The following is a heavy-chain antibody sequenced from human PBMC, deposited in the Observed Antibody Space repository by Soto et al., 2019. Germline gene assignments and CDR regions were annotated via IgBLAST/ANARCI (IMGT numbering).Heavy chain of an antibody. Sequence: EVQLVESGGGLVKPGGSLRLSCAASGFTFSDAWMNWVRQAPGKGLEWVGHVKTKADGGTTDYAAFVNGRFTISRDDSTNPLFLPMTNLKTEDPALYYCTPLGPSWGQGTLVTVSS. J-gene: IGHJ5*02. CDR1: GFTFSDAW. CDR3: TPLGPS. CDR2: VKTKADGGTT. V-gene: IGHV3-15*07.